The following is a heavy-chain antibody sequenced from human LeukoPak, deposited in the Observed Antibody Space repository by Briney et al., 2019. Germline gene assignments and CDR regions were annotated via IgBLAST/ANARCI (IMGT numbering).Heavy chain of an antibody. CDR1: GYTLTELS. J-gene: IGHJ4*02. CDR2: FDPEDGET. V-gene: IGHV1-24*01. CDR3: AIQLFRVGWYGY. D-gene: IGHD6-19*01. Sequence: GASVKVSCKVSGYTLTELSMHWVRQTPGKGLEWMGGFDPEDGETIYAQKFQGRVTMTEDTSTDTAYMELSSLRSEDSAVYYCAIQLFRVGWYGYWGQGTLVTVSS.